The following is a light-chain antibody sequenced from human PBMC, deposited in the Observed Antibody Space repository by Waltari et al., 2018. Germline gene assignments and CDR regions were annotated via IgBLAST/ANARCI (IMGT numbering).Light chain of an antibody. V-gene: IGLV2-18*02. CDR2: EVN. CDR3: ASYRSGNTWV. Sequence: QSALTQPTSVSGSPGQPVTISCTGTSSAVGCYNHVSWYQQSPGTAPKLIIYEVNNRPSGVPDRFSGSKSGNTASLTISGLQAEDEADYYCASYRSGNTWVFGGGTMLTVL. J-gene: IGLJ3*02. CDR1: SSAVGCYNH.